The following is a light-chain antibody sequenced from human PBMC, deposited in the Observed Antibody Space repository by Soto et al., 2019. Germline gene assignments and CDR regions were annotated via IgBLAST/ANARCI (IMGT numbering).Light chain of an antibody. J-gene: IGKJ2*01. CDR3: QQYATSPHT. CDR1: QSVSSSQ. CDR2: GAS. V-gene: IGKV3-20*01. Sequence: EIVLTQSPGTLSLSPGESATLSCRASQSVSSSQVAWYQQKPGQAPRLLIYGASSRATGIPDRFSGVGSETDFTLPISRLEPEDFAVYYCQQYATSPHTFGQGTKLEIK.